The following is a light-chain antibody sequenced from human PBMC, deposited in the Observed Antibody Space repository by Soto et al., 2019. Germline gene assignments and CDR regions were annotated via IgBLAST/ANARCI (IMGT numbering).Light chain of an antibody. CDR1: SSDIGGYDY. CDR3: TSYAGGSSHVV. Sequence: QSALTQPASVSGSPGQSITLSCTGTSSDIGGYDYVSWYQRQPGKAPKLIIYDVNNRPSGVSNRSSGSKSGNTAALTISGLQAEDEADYYCTSYAGGSSHVVFGGGTKLTVL. V-gene: IGLV2-14*01. J-gene: IGLJ2*01. CDR2: DVN.